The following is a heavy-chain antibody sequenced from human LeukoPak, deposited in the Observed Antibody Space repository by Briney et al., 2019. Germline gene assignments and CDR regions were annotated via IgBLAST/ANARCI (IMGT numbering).Heavy chain of an antibody. CDR2: ISSNSRTV. V-gene: IGHV3-48*01. J-gene: IGHJ4*02. D-gene: IGHD6-6*01. CDR3: ARGGASRPDY. CDR1: GFTLSDFG. Sequence: GGSLRLSCAVSGFTLSDFGMNWVRQAPGKGLQWGSYISSNSRTVDYADSVKGRFTISRDNAKNSLYLQMNTLRAEDTAVYYCARGGASRPDYWGRGTLVSVSS.